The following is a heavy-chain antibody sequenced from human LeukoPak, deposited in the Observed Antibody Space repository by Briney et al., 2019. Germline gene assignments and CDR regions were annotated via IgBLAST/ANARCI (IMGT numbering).Heavy chain of an antibody. CDR2: ISYDGSNK. CDR3: ARDKQPPRLLQARHYYYYMDV. CDR1: GFTFSSYA. J-gene: IGHJ6*03. D-gene: IGHD6-13*01. V-gene: IGHV3-30-3*01. Sequence: GGSLRLSCAASGFTFSSYAMHWVRQAPGKGLEWVAVISYDGSNKYYADSVKGRFTISRDNSKNTLYLQMNSLRAEDTAVYYCARDKQPPRLLQARHYYYYMDVWGKGTTVTVSS.